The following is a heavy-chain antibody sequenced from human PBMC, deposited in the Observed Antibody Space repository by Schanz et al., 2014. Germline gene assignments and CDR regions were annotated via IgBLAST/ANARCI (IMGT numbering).Heavy chain of an antibody. CDR3: ARANYRRKINFDY. CDR2: ISGSGGST. J-gene: IGHJ4*02. Sequence: EVQLLESGGGLVQPGGSLRLSCAASGFTFSTYAMSWVRQAPGKGLEWVSAISGSGGSTYYADSVKGRFTMSRDNSKNTLYLQMNSLRAEDTAVYYCARANYRRKINFDYWGRGTLXTVAS. V-gene: IGHV3-23*01. CDR1: GFTFSTYA. D-gene: IGHD3-10*01.